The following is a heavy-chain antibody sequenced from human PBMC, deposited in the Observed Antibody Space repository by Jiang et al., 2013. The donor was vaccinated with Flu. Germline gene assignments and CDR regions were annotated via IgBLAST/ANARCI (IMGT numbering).Heavy chain of an antibody. CDR2: ISYDGSNK. Sequence: LRLSCAASGFTFSSYGMHWVRQAPGKGLEWVAVISYDGSNKYYADSVKGRFTISRDNSKNTLYLQMNSLRAEDTAVYYCAKDTTYYYDSSGYSHFDYWGQGTLVTVSS. CDR1: GFTFSSYG. J-gene: IGHJ4*02. CDR3: AKDTTYYYDSSGYSHFDY. V-gene: IGHV3-30*18. D-gene: IGHD3-22*01.